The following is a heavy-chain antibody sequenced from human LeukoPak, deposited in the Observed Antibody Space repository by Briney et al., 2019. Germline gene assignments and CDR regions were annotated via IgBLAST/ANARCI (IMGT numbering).Heavy chain of an antibody. Sequence: PGGSLRLSCVASGFIFSTYGLHWVRQAPGKGLEWVAVISYDGSNKYYADSVKGRFTISRDNSKNTLYLQMNSLRAEDTAVYYCAKEYYDSSAALTNWGQGTLVTVSS. CDR3: AKEYYDSSAALTN. J-gene: IGHJ4*02. D-gene: IGHD3-22*01. CDR1: GFIFSTYG. V-gene: IGHV3-30*12. CDR2: ISYDGSNK.